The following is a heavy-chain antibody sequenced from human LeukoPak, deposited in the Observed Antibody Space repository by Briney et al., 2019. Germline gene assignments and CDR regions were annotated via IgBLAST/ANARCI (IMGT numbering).Heavy chain of an antibody. CDR2: IYYTGST. D-gene: IGHD2-8*02. CDR3: ARHTGGVNYY. J-gene: IGHJ4*02. CDR1: GVSISSYY. Sequence: PSETLSLTCTVSGVSISSYYWSWIRQPPGKRLEWIGYIYYTGSTNYNPSLKSRVTISVDTSKNQFSLKLSSVTAADTAVYYCARHTGGVNYYWGQGTLVTVSS. V-gene: IGHV4-59*08.